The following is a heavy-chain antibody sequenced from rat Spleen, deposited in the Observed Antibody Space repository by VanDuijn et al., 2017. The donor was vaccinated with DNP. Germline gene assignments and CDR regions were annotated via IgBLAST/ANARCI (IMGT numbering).Heavy chain of an antibody. J-gene: IGHJ3*01. CDR3: AGSPESSYIYLPWAY. CDR1: GFSVTSYS. CDR2: IWNTGGT. Sequence: QVQLKESGPGLVQPSETLSLTCTVSGFSVTSYSVSWVRQPPGKGLEWMGVIWNTGGTRYNSALRSRLTITKDTSKSQVFLKMHSLQIEDTATYYCAGSPESSYIYLPWAYWGQGTLVTVSS. D-gene: IGHD1-2*01. V-gene: IGHV2-41*01.